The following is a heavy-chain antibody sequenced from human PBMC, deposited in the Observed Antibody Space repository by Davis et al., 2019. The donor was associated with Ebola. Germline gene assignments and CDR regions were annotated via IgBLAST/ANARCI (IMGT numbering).Heavy chain of an antibody. Sequence: GGSLRLSCAASGFTFNYYNMNWVRQAPGKGLEWVSSISSSGTNIYYADSVKGRFTISRDNAKNALYLEMNSLRAEDTAVYYCARDKRDYYDRSGYYTTYYFDYWGQGTPVTVSS. V-gene: IGHV3-21*01. CDR3: ARDKRDYYDRSGYYTTYYFDY. CDR2: ISSSGTNI. CDR1: GFTFNYYN. J-gene: IGHJ4*02. D-gene: IGHD3-22*01.